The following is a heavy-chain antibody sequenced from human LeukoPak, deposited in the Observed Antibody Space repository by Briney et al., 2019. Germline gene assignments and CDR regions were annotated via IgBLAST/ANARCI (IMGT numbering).Heavy chain of an antibody. V-gene: IGHV4-59*01. D-gene: IGHD3-22*01. Sequence: SETLSLTCTVSGGSISSYYWSWIRQPPGKGLEWIGYIYYSGSTNYNPSLKSRVTISVDTSKNQFSLKLSSVTAADTAVYYCAGLQLTYYDSSGYEKYFDYWGQGTLVTVSS. CDR2: IYYSGST. J-gene: IGHJ4*02. CDR1: GGSISSYY. CDR3: AGLQLTYYDSSGYEKYFDY.